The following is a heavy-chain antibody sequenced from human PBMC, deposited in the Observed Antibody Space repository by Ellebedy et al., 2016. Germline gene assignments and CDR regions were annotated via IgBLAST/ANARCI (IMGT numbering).Heavy chain of an antibody. D-gene: IGHD1-26*01. CDR2: INSDGSST. Sequence: GESLKISCAASGFTFSSYWMHWVRQAPGKGLVWVSRINSDGSSTTYADSVKGRFTVSRDNSKNTLYLQMNSLRAEDTAVYYCARDGGIVGATGYYYYMDVWGKGTTVTVSS. J-gene: IGHJ6*03. CDR1: GFTFSSYW. V-gene: IGHV3-74*01. CDR3: ARDGGIVGATGYYYYMDV.